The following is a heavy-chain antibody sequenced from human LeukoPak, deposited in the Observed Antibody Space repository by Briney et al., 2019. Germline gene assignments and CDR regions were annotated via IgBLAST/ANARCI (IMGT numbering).Heavy chain of an antibody. J-gene: IGHJ5*02. D-gene: IGHD3-22*01. Sequence: SETLSLTCAVYGGSFSGYYWSWIRQPPGKGLEWIGERNHSGSTNYNPSLKSRVTISVDTSKNQFSLKLSSVTAADTAVYYCARGCDLHYYDSSGYHFDPWGQGTLVTVSS. CDR3: ARGCDLHYYDSSGYHFDP. V-gene: IGHV4-34*01. CDR2: RNHSGST. CDR1: GGSFSGYY.